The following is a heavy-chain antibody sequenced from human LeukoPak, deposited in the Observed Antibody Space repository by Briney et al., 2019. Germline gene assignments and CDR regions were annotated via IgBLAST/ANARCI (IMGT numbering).Heavy chain of an antibody. D-gene: IGHD3-10*01. CDR1: GGTFSSYT. CDR3: ARGGTYYNGSGSYYIENDAFDI. Sequence: ASVKVSCKASGGTFSSYTISWVRQAPGQGLEWMGRIIPILGIANYAQKFQGRVTITADKSTSTAYMELSSLRSEDTAVHYCARGGTYYNGSGSYYIENDAFDIWGQGTMVTVSS. V-gene: IGHV1-69*02. J-gene: IGHJ3*02. CDR2: IIPILGIA.